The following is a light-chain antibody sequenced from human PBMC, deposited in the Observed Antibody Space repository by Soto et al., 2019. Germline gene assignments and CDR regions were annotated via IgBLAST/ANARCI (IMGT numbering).Light chain of an antibody. CDR1: QSVSSNS. J-gene: IGKJ3*01. CDR2: GAS. Sequence: EIVLTQSPGTLSLSPGERATLSCRASQSVSSNSLAWYQQKPGQAPRLLLYGASSRATGIPDRFSGSGSGADVALTISRLEPEDFAVYYCQLYGTSPGFTFGPGTKVDI. V-gene: IGKV3-20*01. CDR3: QLYGTSPGFT.